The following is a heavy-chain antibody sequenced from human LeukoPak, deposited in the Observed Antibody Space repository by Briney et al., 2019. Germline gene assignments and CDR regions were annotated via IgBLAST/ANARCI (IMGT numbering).Heavy chain of an antibody. CDR2: IYYSGST. V-gene: IGHV4-59*01. Sequence: PSETLSLTCTVSGGSISSYDWSWIRQPPGKGLEWIGYIYYSGSTNYNPSLTSRVTISVDTSKNQFSLKLSSVTAADTAVYYCAKYSSSWNVLDYWGQGTLVTVSS. CDR3: AKYSSSWNVLDY. CDR1: GGSISSYD. D-gene: IGHD6-13*01. J-gene: IGHJ4*02.